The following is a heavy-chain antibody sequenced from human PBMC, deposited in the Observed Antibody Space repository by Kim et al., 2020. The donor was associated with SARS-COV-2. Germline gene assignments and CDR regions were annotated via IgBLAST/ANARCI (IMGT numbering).Heavy chain of an antibody. D-gene: IGHD3-3*02. CDR2: IMWSGGGK. CDR3: MRDVLAGGSDV. CDR1: GFTFNDHA. V-gene: IGHV3-9*01. Sequence: GGSLRLSCIASGFTFNDHAMHWVRQTPGKGLEWVSGIMWSGGGKCYADSVKGRFTTSIDKAKNSLYLQMNSLRPEDTALYYCMRDVLAGGSDVWGQGTAV. J-gene: IGHJ6*02.